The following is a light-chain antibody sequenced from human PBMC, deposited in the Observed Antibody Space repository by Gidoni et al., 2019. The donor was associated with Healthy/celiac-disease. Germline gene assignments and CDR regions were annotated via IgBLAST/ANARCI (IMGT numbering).Light chain of an antibody. CDR1: SSDVGGYNY. V-gene: IGLV2-14*01. Sequence: QSALTQPASVSGSPGQSITISCTGTSSDVGGYNYVSWYQQHPGKAPKLMISEVSNRPSGVSNRFSGSKSGNTASLTISGLQAEDEADYYCSSYTSSSIPLFGTGTKVTVL. CDR3: SSYTSSSIPL. CDR2: EVS. J-gene: IGLJ1*01.